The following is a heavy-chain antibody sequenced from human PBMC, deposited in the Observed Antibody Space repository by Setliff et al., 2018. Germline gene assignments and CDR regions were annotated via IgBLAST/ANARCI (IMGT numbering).Heavy chain of an antibody. V-gene: IGHV1-18*01. D-gene: IGHD3-10*01. Sequence: ASVKVSCKASGYTFNNYGVAWVRQAPGQGLDWMGWVTIYNGNTKYAQNLQGRLTLSTDRSTNTVYMELGSLTTDDTAIYYCARVESMVRGKNILQHFDYWGQGTQVTVSS. CDR2: VTIYNGNT. J-gene: IGHJ4*02. CDR3: ARVESMVRGKNILQHFDY. CDR1: GYTFNNYG.